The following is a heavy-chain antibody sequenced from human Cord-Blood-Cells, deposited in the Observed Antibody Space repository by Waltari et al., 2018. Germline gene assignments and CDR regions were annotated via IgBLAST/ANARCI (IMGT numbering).Heavy chain of an antibody. Sequence: QVQLVQSGAEVKKPGASVKVSCKVSGYSLTELSMHRVRQAPGKGLEWMGGFDPEDGETIYAQKFQGRVTMTEDTSTDTAYMELSSLRSEDTAVYYCATDTSGSYYVDYWGQGTLVTVSS. CDR1: GYSLTELS. V-gene: IGHV1-24*01. D-gene: IGHD1-26*01. J-gene: IGHJ4*02. CDR3: ATDTSGSYYVDY. CDR2: FDPEDGET.